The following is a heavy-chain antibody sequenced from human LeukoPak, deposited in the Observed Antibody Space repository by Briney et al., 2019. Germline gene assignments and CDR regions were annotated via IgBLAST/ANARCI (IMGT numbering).Heavy chain of an antibody. CDR3: PGGSGRLTDY. CDR2: IKQDGSET. CDR1: GFSISTYW. V-gene: IGHV3-7*04. Sequence: PGGSLRLSCAASGFSISTYWMDWVRQSPGKGLEWVATIKQDGSETLYVDFVKGRFTISRDNAKNSLYLQMNSLRAEDTAVYYCPGGSGRLTDYWGQGTLVTVSS. J-gene: IGHJ4*02. D-gene: IGHD6-19*01.